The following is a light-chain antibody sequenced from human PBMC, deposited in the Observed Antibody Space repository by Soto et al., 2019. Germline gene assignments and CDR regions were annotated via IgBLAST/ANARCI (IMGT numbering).Light chain of an antibody. CDR3: QSYDSSSHVV. CDR2: EDN. Sequence: NFMLTQPHSVSASPGKTVTISCAASSGSIASNYVQWYQQRPGSAPTLMIYEDNQRPSGVPDRFSGSIDSSSNSASLTISPLKTEDEADYYCQSYDSSSHVVFGGGTKVTVL. CDR1: SGSIASNY. V-gene: IGLV6-57*02. J-gene: IGLJ2*01.